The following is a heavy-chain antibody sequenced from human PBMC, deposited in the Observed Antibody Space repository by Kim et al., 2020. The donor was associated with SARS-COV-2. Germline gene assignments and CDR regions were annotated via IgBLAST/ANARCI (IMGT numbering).Heavy chain of an antibody. V-gene: IGHV3-23*01. CDR2: ISGSGGST. CDR3: AKASGGYWGWFDP. CDR1: GFTFSSYA. D-gene: IGHD2-21*01. J-gene: IGHJ5*02. Sequence: GGSLRPSCAASGFTFSSYAMSWVRQAPGKGLEWVSAISGSGGSTYYADSVKGRFTISRDNSKNTLYLQMNSLRAEDTAIYYCAKASGGYWGWFDPWGQGTLVTVSS.